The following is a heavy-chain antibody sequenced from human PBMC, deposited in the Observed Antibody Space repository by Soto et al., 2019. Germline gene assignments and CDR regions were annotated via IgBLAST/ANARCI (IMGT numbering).Heavy chain of an antibody. CDR3: AKSGGPGTVDY. CDR1: GFKFSLYS. V-gene: IGHV3-7*05. Sequence: GGSLRLSCAASGFKFSLYSMSWVRQAPGRGLEWVANIRKDGSDKYYVDSVKGRFTVSKDNAENSLYLQMNSLRGEDTAIYYCAKSGGPGTVDYWGQGTLVTVSS. J-gene: IGHJ4*02. D-gene: IGHD2-8*02. CDR2: IRKDGSDK.